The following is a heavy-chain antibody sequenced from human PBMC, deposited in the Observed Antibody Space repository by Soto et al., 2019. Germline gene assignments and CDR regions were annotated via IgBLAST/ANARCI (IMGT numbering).Heavy chain of an antibody. V-gene: IGHV3-11*01. J-gene: IGHJ4*02. CDR3: ARDGVLGTGPIDY. Sequence: GGFMRHPYSAAGLTLIDYDMSWVSQATGKGLEWLSYISISSATVYYVDSVKGRFTTSKDNAKHSLCLQMDSLRVEDMAVYYCARDGVLGTGPIDYWGEG. D-gene: IGHD3-16*01. CDR2: ISISSATV. CDR1: GLTLIDYD.